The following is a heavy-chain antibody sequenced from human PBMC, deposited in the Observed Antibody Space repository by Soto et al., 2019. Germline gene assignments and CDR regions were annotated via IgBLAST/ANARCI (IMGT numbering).Heavy chain of an antibody. V-gene: IGHV1-24*01. CDR1: GYTLTELS. D-gene: IGHD3-10*01. J-gene: IGHJ3*02. CDR2: FDPEDGET. Sequence: ASVKVSCKVSGYTLTELSMHWVRQAPGKGLEWMGGFDPEDGETIYAQKFQGRVTMTEDTSTDTAYMELSSLRSEDTAVYYCATGALWFGEPTGAFDIWGQGTMVTVSS. CDR3: ATGALWFGEPTGAFDI.